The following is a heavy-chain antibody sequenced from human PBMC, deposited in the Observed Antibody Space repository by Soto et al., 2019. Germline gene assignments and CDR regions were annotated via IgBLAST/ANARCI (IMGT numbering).Heavy chain of an antibody. J-gene: IGHJ4*02. V-gene: IGHV3-74*01. Sequence: GASLRRSYAASGFTFSVYWMHWVRQAPGKGLVWVAHINTDGSSIAYADSVKGRFTISRDNTKNTLYLQMNRLSAEDTAVYSCVRAPFDYWGQGT. CDR2: INTDGSSI. CDR3: VRAPFDY. CDR1: GFTFSVYW.